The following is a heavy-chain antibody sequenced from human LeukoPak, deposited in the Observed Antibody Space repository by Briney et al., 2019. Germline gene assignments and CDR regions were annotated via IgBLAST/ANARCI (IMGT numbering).Heavy chain of an antibody. V-gene: IGHV4-59*01. Sequence: PSETLSLTCTVSGGSISSYYWSWIRQPPGKGLEWVGCIHNSGRPHYNPSLKSRVTISIDPSQNLFSLTLISVTAADTAVYYCARVSRWSDCAFEGWGQGTLVTVSS. CDR3: ARVSRWSDCAFEG. CDR1: GGSISSYY. J-gene: IGHJ4*02. D-gene: IGHD3-16*01. CDR2: IHNSGRP.